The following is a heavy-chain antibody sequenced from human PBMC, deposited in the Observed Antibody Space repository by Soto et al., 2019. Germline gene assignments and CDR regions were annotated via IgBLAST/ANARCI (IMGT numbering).Heavy chain of an antibody. CDR3: VRVVALPGYPAN. CDR2: IVPIVDTS. CDR1: GGTFSSYA. Sequence: QVQLVQSGAEVRQPASSVKVSCKTSGGTFSSYAISWVRQAPVQGLEWMGGIVPIVDTSTYAQKFQGRVTITADESTSTASMDLSSLTSDHTAIYYCVRVVALPGYPANWGQGTLGTVSS. V-gene: IGHV1-69*12. D-gene: IGHD5-12*01. J-gene: IGHJ4*02.